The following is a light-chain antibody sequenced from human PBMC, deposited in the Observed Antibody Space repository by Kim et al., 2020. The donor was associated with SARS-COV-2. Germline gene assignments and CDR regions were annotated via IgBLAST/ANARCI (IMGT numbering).Light chain of an antibody. CDR1: NIGSKS. Sequence: APGKTATITCGGNNIGSKSLPWYQQKPGQAPVLVIYCDSDRPSGIPERFSGSNSGNTATLTISRVEAGDEADYYCQVWDSSSDHWVFGGGTQLTVL. J-gene: IGLJ3*02. V-gene: IGLV3-21*04. CDR3: QVWDSSSDHWV. CDR2: CDS.